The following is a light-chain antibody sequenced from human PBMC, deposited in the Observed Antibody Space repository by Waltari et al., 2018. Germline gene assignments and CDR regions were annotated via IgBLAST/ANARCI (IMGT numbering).Light chain of an antibody. Sequence: DVQMNQPPPSLSASVGDRNTITCRASQSVSYNLNWYQQKAGQAPKLLIYVASSLETGVPSRFSGSGSGTDFTLTISNLQPEDFATYLCQQTYNAPLTFGGGTKVEIK. J-gene: IGKJ4*01. CDR3: QQTYNAPLT. V-gene: IGKV1-39*01. CDR1: QSVSYN. CDR2: VAS.